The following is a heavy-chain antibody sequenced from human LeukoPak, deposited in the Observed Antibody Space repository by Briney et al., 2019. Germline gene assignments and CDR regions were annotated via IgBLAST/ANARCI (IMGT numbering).Heavy chain of an antibody. J-gene: IGHJ4*02. CDR2: IYYSGST. Sequence: SETLSLTCTVSGGSISSSSYYWGWIRQPPGKGLEWIGSIYYSGSTYYNPSLKSRVTISVGTSKNQFSLKLSSVTAADTAVYYCARGTLGYCSGGSCYSGGTLFDYWGQGTLVTVSS. V-gene: IGHV4-39*07. CDR1: GGSISSSSYY. D-gene: IGHD2-15*01. CDR3: ARGTLGYCSGGSCYSGGTLFDY.